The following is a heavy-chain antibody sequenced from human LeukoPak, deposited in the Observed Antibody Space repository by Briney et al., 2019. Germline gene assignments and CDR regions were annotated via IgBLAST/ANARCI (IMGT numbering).Heavy chain of an antibody. Sequence: GGSLRLSCAASGFTFSSYAMHWVRQAPGKGLEWVAVISYDGSNKYYADSVKGRFTISRDNSKNTLHLQMNSLRAEDTAVYYCARDIETGTLDYWGQGTLVTVSS. J-gene: IGHJ4*02. D-gene: IGHD1-7*01. CDR2: ISYDGSNK. V-gene: IGHV3-30-3*01. CDR1: GFTFSSYA. CDR3: ARDIETGTLDY.